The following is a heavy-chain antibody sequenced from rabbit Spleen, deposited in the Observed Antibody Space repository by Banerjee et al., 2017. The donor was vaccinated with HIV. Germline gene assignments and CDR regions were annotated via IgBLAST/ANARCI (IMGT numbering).Heavy chain of an antibody. CDR1: GFSFSNKAG. CDR3: ARDVGTSFSTYGMDL. J-gene: IGHJ6*01. V-gene: IGHV1S45*01. D-gene: IGHD8-1*01. Sequence: LEESGGGLVKPEGSLKLSCTASGFSFSNKAGMCWVRQAPGKGLEWIACIYAGSSGSTYSATWAKGRFTISKASSTTVTLQMARLTAADTATYFCARDVGTSFSTYGMDLWGPGTLVTVS. CDR2: IYAGSSGST.